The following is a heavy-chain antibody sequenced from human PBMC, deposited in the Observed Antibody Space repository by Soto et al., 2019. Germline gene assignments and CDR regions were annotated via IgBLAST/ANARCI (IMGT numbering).Heavy chain of an antibody. CDR1: GFTVSSNY. V-gene: IGHV3-66*01. J-gene: IGHJ4*02. D-gene: IGHD3-9*01. CDR2: IYSGGST. Sequence: LRLSCAASGFTVSSNYMSWVRQAPGKGLEWVSVIYSGGSTYYADSVKGRFTISRDNSKNTLYLQMNSLRAEDTAVYYCARDRGDYDILTGYRFGYFDYWGQGTLVTVSS. CDR3: ARDRGDYDILTGYRFGYFDY.